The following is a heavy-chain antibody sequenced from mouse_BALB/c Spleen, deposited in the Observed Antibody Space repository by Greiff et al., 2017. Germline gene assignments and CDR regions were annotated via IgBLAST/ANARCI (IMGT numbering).Heavy chain of an antibody. CDR1: GYTFTSYG. CDR2: INPSTGYP. Sequence: QVQLQQSGAELAKPGASVKMSCKASGYTFTSYGMHWVKQRPGQGLEWIGYINPSTGYPEYNQKFKDKATLTADKSSSTAYMQLSSLTSEDSAVYYCARWGPGPRFAYWGQGTLVTVSA. J-gene: IGHJ3*01. CDR3: ARWGPGPRFAY. D-gene: IGHD3-3*01. V-gene: IGHV1-4*01.